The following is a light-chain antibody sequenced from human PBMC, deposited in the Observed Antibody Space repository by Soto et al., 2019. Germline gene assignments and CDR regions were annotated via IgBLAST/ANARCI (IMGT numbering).Light chain of an antibody. CDR2: GAS. CDR1: QSVSSN. CDR3: QQYNNWPPYT. J-gene: IGKJ2*01. Sequence: EIEMTQSPATLSVSPGERATLSCRASQSVSSNLAWYQQKPGQAPRLLIYGASTRATGIPARFSGSGSGTEFTLTNSSLQYEDFAVYYCQQYNNWPPYTFGQGTKLEIK. V-gene: IGKV3-15*01.